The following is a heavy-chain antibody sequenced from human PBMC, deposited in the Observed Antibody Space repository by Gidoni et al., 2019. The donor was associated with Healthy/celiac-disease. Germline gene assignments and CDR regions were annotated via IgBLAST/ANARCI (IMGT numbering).Heavy chain of an antibody. J-gene: IGHJ4*02. CDR2: IKQDGSEK. CDR1: GFTFSSYW. D-gene: IGHD1-26*01. Sequence: EVQLVESGGGLVQPGGSLRLYCAASGFTFSSYWMSWVRQAPGKGLEWVANIKQDGSEKYYVDSVKGRFTISRDNAKNSLYLQMNSLRAEDTAVYYCARGWGASYSGSYVNYWGQGTLVTVSS. CDR3: ARGWGASYSGSYVNY. V-gene: IGHV3-7*03.